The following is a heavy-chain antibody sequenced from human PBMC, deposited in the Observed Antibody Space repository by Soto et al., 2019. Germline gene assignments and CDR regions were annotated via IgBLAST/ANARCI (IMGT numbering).Heavy chain of an antibody. V-gene: IGHV1-46*01. CDR1: GYTFTNYY. CDR3: ARGGYTYGLDY. Sequence: QVQLVQSGAEVKKPGASVKVSCNTSGYTFTNYYIHWVRQAPGQGLEWMGMINPSGGATSYAPTFQVRVTTTRDRSTSTVYMELSSLRSEDTALYAGARGGYTYGLDYSGQGTLVTVSS. D-gene: IGHD5-18*01. CDR2: INPSGGAT. J-gene: IGHJ4*02.